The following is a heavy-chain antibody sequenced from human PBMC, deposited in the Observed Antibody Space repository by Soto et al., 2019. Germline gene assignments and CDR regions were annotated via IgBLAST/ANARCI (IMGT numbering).Heavy chain of an antibody. CDR3: AGQRYECRGYYYAY. CDR1: GGSSSSTTYY. Sequence: QLQLQESGPGLVKPSETLSLTCTVSGGSSSSTTYYWGWIRQPPGKGLEWIGSIYSSGNTYFNSSLESRVTISLDPSKSHLSLKLSSVTAADTAVYFCAGQRYECRGYYYAYWGQGTLVTVSS. V-gene: IGHV4-39*01. CDR2: IYSSGNT. D-gene: IGHD3-22*01. J-gene: IGHJ4*02.